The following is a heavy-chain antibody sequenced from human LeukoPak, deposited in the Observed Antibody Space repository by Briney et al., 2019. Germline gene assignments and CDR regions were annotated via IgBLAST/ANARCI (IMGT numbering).Heavy chain of an antibody. CDR3: ARVINDHEIVFDI. CDR1: GGXINSYS. CDR2: IYYTGST. J-gene: IGHJ3*02. Sequence: SETLSLTCTVSGGXINSYSCSWIRQPPGKGLEWIGYIYYTGSTNYNPSLKSRVTISVDMSKNQFSLKVRSVTAADTAVYYCARVINDHEIVFDIWGQGTVVTVSS. V-gene: IGHV4-59*01. D-gene: IGHD1-14*01.